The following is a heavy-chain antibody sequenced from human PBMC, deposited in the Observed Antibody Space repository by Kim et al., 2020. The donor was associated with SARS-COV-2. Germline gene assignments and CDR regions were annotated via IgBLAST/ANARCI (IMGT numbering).Heavy chain of an antibody. D-gene: IGHD3-3*01. Sequence: SGSTSDNPSLQSRVTISIDTSRNQFSLKLSSGTAADTAIYYCTRFWSGLDYWGQGSLVSVSS. J-gene: IGHJ4*02. V-gene: IGHV4-59*01. CDR2: SGST. CDR3: TRFWSGLDY.